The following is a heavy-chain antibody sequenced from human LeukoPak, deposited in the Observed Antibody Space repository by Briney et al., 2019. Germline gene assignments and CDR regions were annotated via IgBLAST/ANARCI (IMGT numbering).Heavy chain of an antibody. CDR3: ARDYSNYETGNWFDP. CDR2: IIPIFGTA. J-gene: IGHJ5*02. D-gene: IGHD4-11*01. CDR1: GGTFSSYA. V-gene: IGHV1-69*06. Sequence: ASVKVSCKASGGTFSSYAISWVRQAPGQGLEWMGRIIPIFGTANYAQKFQGRVTITADKSTSTAYMELSSLRSEDTAAYYCARDYSNYETGNWFDPWGQGTLVTVSS.